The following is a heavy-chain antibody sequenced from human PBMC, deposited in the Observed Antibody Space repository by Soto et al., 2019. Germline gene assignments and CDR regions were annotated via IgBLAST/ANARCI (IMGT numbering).Heavy chain of an antibody. CDR1: GFTFTSSA. V-gene: IGHV1-58*01. Sequence: WASVKVSCKASGFTFTSSAVQWVRQARGQRLEWIGWIVVGSGNTNYAQKFQERVTITRDMSTSTAYMELSSLRSEDTAVYYCAADRIGNYDFWSGYGGMDVWGQGTTVTVSS. J-gene: IGHJ6*02. CDR3: AADRIGNYDFWSGYGGMDV. CDR2: IVVGSGNT. D-gene: IGHD3-3*01.